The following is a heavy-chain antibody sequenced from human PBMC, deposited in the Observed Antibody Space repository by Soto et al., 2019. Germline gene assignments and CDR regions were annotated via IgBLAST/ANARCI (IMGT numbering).Heavy chain of an antibody. D-gene: IGHD3-16*02. V-gene: IGHV4-30-4*08. CDR1: GGSVSSSSFL. CDR2: IYYSGST. CDR3: AREKVYGWGSYRQFDY. J-gene: IGHJ4*02. Sequence: PSETLSLTCTVSGGSVSSSSFLWGWFRQSPGKGLEWLGYIYYSGSTYYNPSLKSRVTISVDTSKNQFSLKLSSVTAADTAVYYCAREKVYGWGSYRQFDYWGQGTLVTVSS.